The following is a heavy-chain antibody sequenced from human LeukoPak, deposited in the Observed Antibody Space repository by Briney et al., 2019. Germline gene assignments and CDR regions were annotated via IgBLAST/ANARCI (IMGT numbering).Heavy chain of an antibody. CDR3: AKDRRPVVTGSFDY. D-gene: IGHD4-23*01. CDR1: GFTFSSYG. Sequence: GGSLRLSCAASGFTFSSYGMHWVRQAPGKGLEWVAFIRYDGSNKYYADSVKGRFTISRDNSKNTLYLQMNSLRAEDTAVYYCAKDRRPVVTGSFDYWGQGTLVTVSS. J-gene: IGHJ4*02. CDR2: IRYDGSNK. V-gene: IGHV3-30*02.